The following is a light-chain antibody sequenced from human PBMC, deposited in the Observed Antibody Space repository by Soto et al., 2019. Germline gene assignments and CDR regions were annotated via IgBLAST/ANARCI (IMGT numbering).Light chain of an antibody. V-gene: IGKV3-15*01. Sequence: IVMTQSPVTLSVSPGEIATLSCRASQSVSSNLAWYQQRPGQAPRLLMYAASTPATGIPAMFSGSGSGTEFSLTICGLQSEDFVVYFCQQYDNWPLTFGGGTKVEMK. CDR2: AAS. CDR3: QQYDNWPLT. CDR1: QSVSSN. J-gene: IGKJ4*01.